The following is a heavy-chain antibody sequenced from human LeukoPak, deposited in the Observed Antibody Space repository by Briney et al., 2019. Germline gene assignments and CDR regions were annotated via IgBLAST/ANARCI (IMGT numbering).Heavy chain of an antibody. CDR1: GYTFTAYY. CDR3: AREENCSGGSCYYY. D-gene: IGHD2-15*01. CDR2: INPNSGGT. Sequence: ASVKVSCKASGYTFTAYYIHWVRQAPGQGLEWMGRINPNSGGTNCAQNFQGRVTMTRHTSITTAYMELNKLTSDDTAVYYCAREENCSGGSCYYYWGQGTLVTVSS. V-gene: IGHV1-2*06. J-gene: IGHJ4*02.